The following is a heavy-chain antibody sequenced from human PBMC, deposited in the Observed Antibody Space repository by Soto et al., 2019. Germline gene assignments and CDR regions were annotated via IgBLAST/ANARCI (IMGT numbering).Heavy chain of an antibody. D-gene: IGHD3-22*01. Sequence: ASVKISCMASVYTFTIYGINWVRQAPGQGLEWMGWSSAYNGNTNYAEKLQGRVTRTTDTCTSAGYMELRSLRSDDTAVYYCAGDSAYYYDSESGGMDGWGQETTVSVAS. CDR1: VYTFTIYG. V-gene: IGHV1-18*04. CDR2: SSAYNGNT. CDR3: AGDSAYYYDSESGGMDG. J-gene: IGHJ6*02.